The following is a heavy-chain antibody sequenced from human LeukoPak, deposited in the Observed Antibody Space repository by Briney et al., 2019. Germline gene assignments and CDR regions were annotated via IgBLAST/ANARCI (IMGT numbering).Heavy chain of an antibody. D-gene: IGHD6-13*01. CDR1: GFTFSSYA. J-gene: IGHJ6*02. Sequence: PGGSLRLSCAASGFTFSSYAMSWVRQAPGKGLEWVSAISGSGGSTYYADSVKGRFTISRDNSKNTLYLQMNSLRAEDTAVYYCARAHYGSSWSKYYYSYYGMDVWGQGTTVTVSS. CDR3: ARAHYGSSWSKYYYSYYGMDV. V-gene: IGHV3-23*01. CDR2: ISGSGGST.